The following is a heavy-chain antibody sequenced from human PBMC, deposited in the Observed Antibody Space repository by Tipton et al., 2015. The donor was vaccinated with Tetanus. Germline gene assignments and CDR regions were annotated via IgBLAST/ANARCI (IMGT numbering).Heavy chain of an antibody. CDR1: GDSVSSGTYY. J-gene: IGHJ4*02. CDR2: ISYSGST. V-gene: IGHV4-61*01. D-gene: IGHD6-13*01. Sequence: TLSLTCTVSGDSVSSGTYYWSWIRQPPGKGLEWIGYISYSGSTNYSPSLKSRVTISVDTSKNQLSLKVSSVTAADTAVYYCARTQGVASWGRNDYWGQGTLVTVSS. CDR3: ARTQGVASWGRNDY.